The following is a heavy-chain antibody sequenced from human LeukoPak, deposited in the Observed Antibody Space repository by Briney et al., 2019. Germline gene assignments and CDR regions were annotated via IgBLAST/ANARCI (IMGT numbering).Heavy chain of an antibody. J-gene: IGHJ4*02. CDR1: GFIFSSYA. CDR2: ISGSGGGT. Sequence: GGSLRLSCAASGFIFSSYAMSWVRQAPGKGLAWVSAISGSGGGTYYADSVKGRFTISRDNSKNTLYLQMNSLRAEDTAVYDCATRGAYSSSWSLHYWGQGTLVTVSS. V-gene: IGHV3-23*01. D-gene: IGHD6-13*01. CDR3: ATRGAYSSSWSLHY.